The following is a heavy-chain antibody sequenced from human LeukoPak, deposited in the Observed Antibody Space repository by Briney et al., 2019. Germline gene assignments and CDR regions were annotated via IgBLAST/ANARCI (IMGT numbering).Heavy chain of an antibody. J-gene: IGHJ5*02. CDR1: GGTFSSYA. Sequence: SVKVSCKASGGTFSSYAISWVRQAPGQGLEWMGGIIPIFGTANYAQKFQGRVTITADESTSTAYMELSSLRSEDTAVYYCARDRPGRYCSSTSCYTASPFDPWGQGTLVTVPS. CDR2: IIPIFGTA. D-gene: IGHD2-2*02. V-gene: IGHV1-69*13. CDR3: ARDRPGRYCSSTSCYTASPFDP.